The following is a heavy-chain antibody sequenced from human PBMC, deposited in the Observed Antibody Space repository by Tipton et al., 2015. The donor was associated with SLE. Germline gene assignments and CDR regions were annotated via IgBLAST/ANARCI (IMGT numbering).Heavy chain of an antibody. CDR2: IFTNGTT. D-gene: IGHD1-26*01. J-gene: IGHJ4*02. CDR1: GGSISSGTKY. CDR3: ARPSGNY. Sequence: TLSLTCTVSGGSISSGTKYWNWIRQTAGKGLEWVGRIFTNGTTNYNPSLNSRLTMSLDTSKNQFSLSQTSLTAADTAVYYCARPSGNYWGQGKLVSVSS. V-gene: IGHV4-61*02.